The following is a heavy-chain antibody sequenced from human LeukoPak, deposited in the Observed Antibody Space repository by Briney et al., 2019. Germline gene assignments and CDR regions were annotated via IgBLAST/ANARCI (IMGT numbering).Heavy chain of an antibody. V-gene: IGHV4-34*01. Sequence: SETLSLTCAASGGCFSGYYWSWIRQPPGKGLEWIGEINHSGNTNYNPSLKSRVTISVDTSKNQFCLKFSSVTAADTAVYYCERARGYSYGTGWFDPWGQGTLVTVSS. CDR2: INHSGNT. CDR3: ERARGYSYGTGWFDP. D-gene: IGHD5-18*01. CDR1: GGCFSGYY. J-gene: IGHJ5*02.